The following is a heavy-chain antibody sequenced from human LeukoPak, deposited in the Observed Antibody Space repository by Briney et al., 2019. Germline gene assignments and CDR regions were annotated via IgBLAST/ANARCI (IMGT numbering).Heavy chain of an antibody. J-gene: IGHJ5*02. CDR3: ARDYFTFGGVIVAS. CDR1: GFTVSTKY. D-gene: IGHD3-16*02. Sequence: GGSLRLSCAASGFTVSTKYMSWVRQAPGKGLEWVSYISSSGSTIHYADSVKGRFTISRDNAKNSLYLQMNSLRAEDTAVYYCARDYFTFGGVIVASWGQGTLVTVSS. V-gene: IGHV3-11*04. CDR2: ISSSGSTI.